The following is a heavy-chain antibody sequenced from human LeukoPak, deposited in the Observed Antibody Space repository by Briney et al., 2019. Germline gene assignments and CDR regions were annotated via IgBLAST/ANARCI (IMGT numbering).Heavy chain of an antibody. V-gene: IGHV1-24*01. Sequence: ASVKVSCKVSGYTLTELSMHWVRQAPGKGLEWMGGFDPEDGETIYAQKFQGRVTMTEDTSTDTAYMELSSLRSEDTAVYYCATVDYGGNSGLRFDYWGRGTLVTVSS. CDR2: FDPEDGET. CDR1: GYTLTELS. D-gene: IGHD4-23*01. CDR3: ATVDYGGNSGLRFDY. J-gene: IGHJ4*02.